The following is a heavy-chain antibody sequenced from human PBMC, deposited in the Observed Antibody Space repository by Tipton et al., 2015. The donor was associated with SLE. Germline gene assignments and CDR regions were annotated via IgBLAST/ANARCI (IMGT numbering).Heavy chain of an antibody. V-gene: IGHV4-4*07. D-gene: IGHD5-12*01. CDR1: GASINSYY. J-gene: IGHJ2*01. CDR3: ARRRGGYAGFDL. CDR2: FDPNGST. Sequence: SLTCTVSGASINSYYWSWIRQPPGEGLEWIGRFDPNGSTRYNPSFQSRVTMSMDTSKKQFSLVLSSVTAADTAVYYCARRRGGYAGFDLWGRGTLVTVSS.